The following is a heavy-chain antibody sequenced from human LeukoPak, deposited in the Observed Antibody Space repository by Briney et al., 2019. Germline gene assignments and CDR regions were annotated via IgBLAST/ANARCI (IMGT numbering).Heavy chain of an antibody. V-gene: IGHV3-13*01. CDR2: IGTASDT. D-gene: IGHD1-1*01. J-gene: IGHJ6*03. CDR1: GFTFSSFD. CDR3: ARGPARGKYYYMDV. Sequence: PGGSLRLSCAASGFTFSSFDMHWVRQPTGQGLEWVSTIGTASDTYYPGSVEGRLTLSRDNAKNSLYLQMNSLTAGDTAVYYCARGPARGKYYYMDVWGKGTTVTVPS.